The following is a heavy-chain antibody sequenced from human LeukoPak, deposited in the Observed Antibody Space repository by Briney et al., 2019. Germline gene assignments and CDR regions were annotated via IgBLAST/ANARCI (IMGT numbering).Heavy chain of an antibody. Sequence: GGSLRLSCAASGFTFSSYAMSWVRQAPGKGLEWVSAISGSGGSTYYADSVKGRFTISRDNSKNTLYLQMNSLRAEDTAVYYCAKGRNQWELLPEFDYWGQGTLVTVPS. V-gene: IGHV3-23*01. J-gene: IGHJ4*02. CDR3: AKGRNQWELLPEFDY. CDR1: GFTFSSYA. CDR2: ISGSGGST. D-gene: IGHD1-26*01.